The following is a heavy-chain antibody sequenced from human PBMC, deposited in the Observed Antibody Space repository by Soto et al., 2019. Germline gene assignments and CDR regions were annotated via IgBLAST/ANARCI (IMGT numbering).Heavy chain of an antibody. V-gene: IGHV1-8*01. CDR1: VYTFTSYD. CDR2: MNPNSGNT. CDR3: AGGFYSRAVAGPPDY. Sequence: SLKVSCKASVYTFTSYDINWVRQATGQGLEWMGWMNPNSGNTGYAQKFQGRVTMTRNTSISTAYMELSSLRSEDTAVYYCAGGFYSRAVAGPPDYWGQGTLVTVSS. J-gene: IGHJ4*02. D-gene: IGHD6-19*01.